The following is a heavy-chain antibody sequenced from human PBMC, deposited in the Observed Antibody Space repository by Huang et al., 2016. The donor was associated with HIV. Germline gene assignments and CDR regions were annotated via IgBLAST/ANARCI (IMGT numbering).Heavy chain of an antibody. CDR2: ITHSVNT. V-gene: IGHV4-34*01. Sequence: QVQLQQWGAGLLKPSETLSLTCAVYGGSFSGSYWGWIRQPPGKGLDWIGEITHSVNTNYHPSLKSRVTISVDTSKNQLSLKLTSVTAADTAVYYCARGQERITMIVVVITASEYYFDYWGQGTLVAVSS. CDR1: GGSFSGSY. CDR3: ARGQERITMIVVVITASEYYFDY. D-gene: IGHD3-22*01. J-gene: IGHJ4*02.